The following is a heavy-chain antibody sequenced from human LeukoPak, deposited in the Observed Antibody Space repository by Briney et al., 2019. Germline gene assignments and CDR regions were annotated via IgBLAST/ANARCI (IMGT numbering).Heavy chain of an antibody. D-gene: IGHD6-13*01. Sequence: GASVKVSCKASASLFINYGITRLRQAPAQGLECMGWISPYSGNTDYAQKLQGRVTMTTDRSTTTAYMELTSLGFDDTAVYYCARTSGVSVAGSPYYFDFWGQGTLITVSS. CDR1: ASLFINYG. CDR2: ISPYSGNT. V-gene: IGHV1-18*01. CDR3: ARTSGVSVAGSPYYFDF. J-gene: IGHJ4*02.